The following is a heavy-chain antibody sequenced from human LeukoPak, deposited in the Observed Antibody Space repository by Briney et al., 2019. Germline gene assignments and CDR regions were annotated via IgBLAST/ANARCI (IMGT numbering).Heavy chain of an antibody. Sequence: GGSLRLSCAASGFTFSSYAMSWVRQAPGKGLEWVSAISGSDGSTYYADSVKGRFTISRDNSKNTLYLQMNSLRAEDTAVYYCAKRLYDSSGYYPFDYWGQGTLVTVSS. J-gene: IGHJ4*02. V-gene: IGHV3-23*01. CDR2: ISGSDGST. CDR3: AKRLYDSSGYYPFDY. CDR1: GFTFSSYA. D-gene: IGHD3-22*01.